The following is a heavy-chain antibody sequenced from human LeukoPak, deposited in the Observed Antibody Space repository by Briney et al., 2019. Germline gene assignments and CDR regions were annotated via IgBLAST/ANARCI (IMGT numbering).Heavy chain of an antibody. CDR2: IKQDGSEK. CDR3: ARVTALYYDFWSGYPFGMDV. Sequence: GGSLRLSCAASGFTFSDYWMSWVRQAPGKGLEWVANIKQDGSEKYYVDSVKGRFTVSRDNAKNSLYLQMNSLRAEDTAVYYCARVTALYYDFWSGYPFGMDVWGQGTTVTVSS. J-gene: IGHJ6*02. CDR1: GFTFSDYW. D-gene: IGHD3-3*01. V-gene: IGHV3-7*03.